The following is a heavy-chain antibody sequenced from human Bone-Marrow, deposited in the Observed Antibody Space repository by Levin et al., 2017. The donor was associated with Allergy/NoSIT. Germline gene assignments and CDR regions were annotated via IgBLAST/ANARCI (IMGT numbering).Heavy chain of an antibody. V-gene: IGHV3-30*03. Sequence: PGESLKISCAASGFTFSSYGMHWVRQAPGKGLEWVAVISYDGSNKYYADSVKGRFTISRDNSKNTLYLQMNSLRAEDTAVYYCATAFAKYSSSWYYFDYWGQGTLVTVSS. CDR2: ISYDGSNK. CDR3: ATAFAKYSSSWYYFDY. CDR1: GFTFSSYG. J-gene: IGHJ4*02. D-gene: IGHD6-13*01.